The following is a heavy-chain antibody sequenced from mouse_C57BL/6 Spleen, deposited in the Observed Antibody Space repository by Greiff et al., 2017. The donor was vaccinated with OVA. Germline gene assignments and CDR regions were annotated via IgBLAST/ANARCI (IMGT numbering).Heavy chain of an antibody. J-gene: IGHJ3*01. CDR1: GYSITSSYY. Sequence: DVQLQESGPGLVKPSQSLSLTCSVTGYSITSSYYWNWIRQFPGNKLEWMGYISYDGSNNYNPSLKNRISITRDTSKNQFFLKLNSVTTEDTATYYCARRGDGFIFAYWGQGTLVTVSA. CDR3: ARRGDGFIFAY. CDR2: ISYDGSN. V-gene: IGHV3-6*01. D-gene: IGHD2-3*01.